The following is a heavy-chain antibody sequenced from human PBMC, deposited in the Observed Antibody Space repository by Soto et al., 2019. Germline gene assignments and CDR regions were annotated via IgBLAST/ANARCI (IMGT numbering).Heavy chain of an antibody. CDR1: GGSISSYY. CDR3: ARVRPTLTGYRWFDP. J-gene: IGHJ5*02. Sequence: SETLSLTCTASGGSISSYYWSWIRQPPGKGLEWIGYIYYSGSTNYNPSLKSRVTISVDTSKNQFSLKPSSVTAADTAVYYCARVRPTLTGYRWFDPWGQGTLVTVSS. V-gene: IGHV4-59*01. D-gene: IGHD3-9*01. CDR2: IYYSGST.